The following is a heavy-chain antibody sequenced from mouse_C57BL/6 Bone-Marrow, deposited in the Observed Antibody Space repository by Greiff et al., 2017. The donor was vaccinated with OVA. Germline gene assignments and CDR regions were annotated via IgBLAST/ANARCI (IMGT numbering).Heavy chain of an antibody. D-gene: IGHD1-1*01. Sequence: EVKVVESGGGLVQPGGSLSLSCAASGFTFTDYYMSWVRQPPGKALEWLGFIRNKANGYTTEYSASVKGRFTISRDNSQSILYLQMNALRAEDRATYYCARYHYYGSSSGFAYWGQGTLVTVSA. CDR2: IRNKANGYTT. V-gene: IGHV7-3*01. CDR1: GFTFTDYY. J-gene: IGHJ3*01. CDR3: ARYHYYGSSSGFAY.